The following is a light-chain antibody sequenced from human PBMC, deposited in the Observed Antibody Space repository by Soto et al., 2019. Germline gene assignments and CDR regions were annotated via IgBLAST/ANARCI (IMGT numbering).Light chain of an antibody. Sequence: QPVLTQPPSASGTPGQRVTISCSRSSSNIGSNTVNWYQQLPGTAPKLLIYSDNQRPSGVPDRFSGSKSGTSASLAISGLQSEDEADYYCAPWDDSLNGWVFGGGTKVTVL. CDR1: SSNIGSNT. J-gene: IGLJ3*02. V-gene: IGLV1-44*01. CDR3: APWDDSLNGWV. CDR2: SDN.